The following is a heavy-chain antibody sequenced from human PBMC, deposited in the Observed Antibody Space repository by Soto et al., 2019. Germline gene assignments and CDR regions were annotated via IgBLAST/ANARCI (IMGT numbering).Heavy chain of an antibody. V-gene: IGHV1-69*01. Sequence: QVQLGQSGAEVKKPGSSVKVSCKASGVTFSIYAISWVRQAPGQGLEWMGGIIPIFGTANYAQKFQGRVTITADESTSTAYMELSSLRSEDTAVYYCARGAERRGYSGYINPALYSSGWYVLGYWGQGTLVTVSS. CDR1: GVTFSIYA. CDR3: ARGAERRGYSGYINPALYSSGWYVLGY. J-gene: IGHJ4*02. CDR2: IIPIFGTA. D-gene: IGHD6-19*01.